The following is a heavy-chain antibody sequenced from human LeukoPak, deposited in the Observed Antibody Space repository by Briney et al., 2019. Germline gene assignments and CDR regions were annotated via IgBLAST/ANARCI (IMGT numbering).Heavy chain of an antibody. CDR2: ISAYNGNT. D-gene: IGHD1-26*01. CDR1: GYTFTSYG. Sequence: ASVKVSCKASGYTFTSYGISWVRQAPGQGLEWTGWISAYNGNTNYAQKLQGRVTMTTDTSTSTAYMELRSLRSDDTAVYYCAREQAVGENWFDPWGQGTLVAVSS. CDR3: AREQAVGENWFDP. V-gene: IGHV1-18*01. J-gene: IGHJ5*02.